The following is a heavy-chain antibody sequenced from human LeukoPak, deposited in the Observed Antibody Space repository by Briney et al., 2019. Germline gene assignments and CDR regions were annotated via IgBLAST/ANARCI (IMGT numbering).Heavy chain of an antibody. V-gene: IGHV3-43*02. CDR2: ISGDGGST. Sequence: GGSLRLSCAASGFTFDDYAMHCVRQAPGKGLEWVSLISGDGGSTYYADSVKGRFTISRDNSKNSLYLQMNSLRTEDTALYYCAKDGAAAGTFGYYYYGMDVWGQGTTVTVSS. CDR1: GFTFDDYA. D-gene: IGHD6-13*01. CDR3: AKDGAAAGTFGYYYYGMDV. J-gene: IGHJ6*02.